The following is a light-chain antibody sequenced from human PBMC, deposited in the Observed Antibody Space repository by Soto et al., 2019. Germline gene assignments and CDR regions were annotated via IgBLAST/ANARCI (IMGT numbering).Light chain of an antibody. CDR2: GAS. CDR1: QSISSSY. Sequence: EIVLAQSPGTLSLSPGKRATLSCRASQSISSSYLAWYQQRPGQAPRLLICGASNRATGIPARFSGSGFGTEFTLTISSLESEDFAVYYCQQHNNWPPTFGQGTKVDIK. J-gene: IGKJ1*01. V-gene: IGKV3-20*01. CDR3: QQHNNWPPT.